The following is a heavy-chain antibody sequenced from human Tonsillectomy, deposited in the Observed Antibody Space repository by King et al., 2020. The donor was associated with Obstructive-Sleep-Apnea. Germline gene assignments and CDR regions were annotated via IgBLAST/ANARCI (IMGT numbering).Heavy chain of an antibody. V-gene: IGHV3-30*18. J-gene: IGHJ4*02. Sequence: VQLVESGGGVVQPGRSLRLSCAASGFTFSSYSMHWVRQAPGKGLEWVAVISYDGSKKYYADSVKGPFTISRDNSKNTLYLQMNSLRAEDTAVYYCAKTRYFDWPFDYWGQGTLVTVSS. CDR1: GFTFSSYS. D-gene: IGHD3-9*01. CDR3: AKTRYFDWPFDY. CDR2: ISYDGSKK.